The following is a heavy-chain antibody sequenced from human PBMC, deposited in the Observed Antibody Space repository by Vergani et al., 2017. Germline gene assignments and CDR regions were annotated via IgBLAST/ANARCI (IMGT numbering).Heavy chain of an antibody. CDR1: GYTFTSYD. D-gene: IGHD4-17*01. CDR2: MNPNSGNT. Sequence: QVQLVQSGAEVKKPGASVKVSCKASGYTFTSYDINWVRQATGQGLEWMGWMNPNSGNTGYAQKFQGRVTMTRNTSISTAYMGLSSLRSEDTAVYYCARDADYGDYGEYWFDPWGQGTLVTVSS. CDR3: ARDADYGDYGEYWFDP. V-gene: IGHV1-8*01. J-gene: IGHJ5*02.